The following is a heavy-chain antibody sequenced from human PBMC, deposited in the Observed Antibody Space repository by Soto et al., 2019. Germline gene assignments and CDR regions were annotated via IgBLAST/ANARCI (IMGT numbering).Heavy chain of an antibody. Sequence: QVQLVESGGGVVQPGRSLRLSCAASGFIFSGYAMHWVRQAPGKGLEWVAVIAYDGNTHYYADSVKGRFTVSRDNSNNMLYVQMNNLRDEDTAMYYCAKETNAYEINYWGQGTPVTVSS. V-gene: IGHV3-30-3*01. CDR1: GFIFSGYA. CDR2: IAYDGNTH. CDR3: AKETNAYEINY. D-gene: IGHD3-9*01. J-gene: IGHJ4*02.